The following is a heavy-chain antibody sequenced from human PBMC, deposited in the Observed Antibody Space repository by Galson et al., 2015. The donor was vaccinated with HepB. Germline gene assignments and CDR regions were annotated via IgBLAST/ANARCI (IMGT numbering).Heavy chain of an antibody. V-gene: IGHV1-18*04. Sequence: SVKVSCKASGYMFSDYGISWVRQAPGQGLEWMGWISGSNVKTNSAQNLRDRVTLTTDTSTSTAYMDLRSLRSDDTAVYYCARVRCGGTSCYPTKRYFFDYWGQGTLVTVSS. D-gene: IGHD2-15*01. CDR2: ISGSNVKT. CDR1: GYMFSDYG. J-gene: IGHJ4*02. CDR3: ARVRCGGTSCYPTKRYFFDY.